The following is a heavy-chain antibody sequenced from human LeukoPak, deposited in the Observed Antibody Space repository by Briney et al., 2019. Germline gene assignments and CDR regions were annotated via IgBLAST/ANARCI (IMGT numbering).Heavy chain of an antibody. Sequence: ASVKVSCKASGYTFTGYYMHWVRQAPGQGLEWMGWINPNSGGTNFAQKFQGRATMTRDTSISTGYMELSRLRSDDTAVYYCARERGYSGYDFVIGYWGQGTLVTVSS. CDR2: INPNSGGT. V-gene: IGHV1-2*02. CDR1: GYTFTGYY. CDR3: ARERGYSGYDFVIGY. D-gene: IGHD5-12*01. J-gene: IGHJ4*02.